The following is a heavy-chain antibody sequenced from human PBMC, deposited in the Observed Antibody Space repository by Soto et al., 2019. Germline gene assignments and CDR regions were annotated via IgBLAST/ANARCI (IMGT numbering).Heavy chain of an antibody. V-gene: IGHV4-30-2*01. Sequence: QLQLQESGSGLVKPSQTLSLTCAVSGGSISSGNSYSWSWIRQPPGKGLEWIGSISHSGSTSYNPSLKGRLTMSVDKSKNQFSLNLSSVTAADMAVYYCARAVAPYLGTWFDPWGQGTLVIVSS. CDR1: GGSISSGNSYS. J-gene: IGHJ5*02. CDR2: ISHSGST. CDR3: ARAVAPYLGTWFDP. D-gene: IGHD3-16*01.